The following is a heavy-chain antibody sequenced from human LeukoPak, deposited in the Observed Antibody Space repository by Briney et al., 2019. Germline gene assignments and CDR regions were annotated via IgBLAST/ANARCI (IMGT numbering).Heavy chain of an antibody. CDR2: IYYSGNT. V-gene: IGHV4-39*07. D-gene: IGHD3-10*01. J-gene: IGHJ4*02. CDR3: ARVGYYGSGSYPAIDY. Sequence: SETLSLTCTVSGDSISTSNSYWGWIRQPPGKGLEWIGSIYYSGNTYYNASLKSRVTISVDTSKNQFSLKLSSVTAADTAVYYCARVGYYGSGSYPAIDYWGQGTLVTVSS. CDR1: GDSISTSNSY.